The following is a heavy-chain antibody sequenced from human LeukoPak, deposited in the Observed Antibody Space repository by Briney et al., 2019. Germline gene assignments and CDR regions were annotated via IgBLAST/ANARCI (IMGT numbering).Heavy chain of an antibody. J-gene: IGHJ4*02. CDR2: IKEDGSEK. CDR3: ASAFGRSMNY. V-gene: IGHV3-7*05. Sequence: GGSLRLSCAASEFTFSNYWMSWVRQAPGKGLEWVDNIKEDGSEKHYVDSVKGRFTISRDNAQNSLYLQMNSLRGEDTAIYYCASAFGRSMNYWGQGTLVTVSS. CDR1: EFTFSNYW. D-gene: IGHD1-26*01.